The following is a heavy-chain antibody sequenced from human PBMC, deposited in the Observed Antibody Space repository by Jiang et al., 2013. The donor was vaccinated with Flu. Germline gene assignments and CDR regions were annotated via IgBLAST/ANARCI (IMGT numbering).Heavy chain of an antibody. J-gene: IGHJ4*02. CDR3: ARAHYYDSSGYYGSFDY. D-gene: IGHD3-22*01. Sequence: GAEVKKPGSSVKVSCKASGGTFSSYAISWVRQAPGQGLEWMGRIIPILGIANYAQKFQGRVTLTLDTSASTAYMELSGLRSEDTAVYYCARAHYYDSSGYYGSFDYWGQGTRVTVSS. V-gene: IGHV1-69*04. CDR2: IIPILGIA. CDR1: GGTFSSYA.